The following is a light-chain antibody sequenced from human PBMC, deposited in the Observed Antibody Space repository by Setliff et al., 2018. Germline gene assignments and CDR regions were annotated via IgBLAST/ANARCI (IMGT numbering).Light chain of an antibody. Sequence: QSALTQPASVSGSPGQSITISCTGTSSDVGYYNYVSWYQQHPGEAPQLKIYEVSNRPSGVSNRFSGSRSGNTASLTISGLQAEDEADYYCSSYSGSITLVFGTGTKVTVL. V-gene: IGLV2-14*01. CDR1: SSDVGYYNY. CDR2: EVS. J-gene: IGLJ1*01. CDR3: SSYSGSITLV.